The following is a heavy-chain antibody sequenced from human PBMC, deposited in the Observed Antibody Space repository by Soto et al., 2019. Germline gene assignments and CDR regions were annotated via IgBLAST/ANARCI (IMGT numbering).Heavy chain of an antibody. CDR3: ARGLRGDIVVVPAAMLGYYFDY. V-gene: IGHV4-34*01. CDR1: GGSFSGYY. D-gene: IGHD2-2*01. J-gene: IGHJ4*02. CDR2: INHSGST. Sequence: QVQLQQWGAGLLKPSETLSLTCAVYGGSFSGYYWSWIRQPPGKGLEWIGEINHSGSTNYNPSLKSRVTKSVDTSKNQFSLKLSSVTAADTAVYYCARGLRGDIVVVPAAMLGYYFDYWGQGTLVTVSS.